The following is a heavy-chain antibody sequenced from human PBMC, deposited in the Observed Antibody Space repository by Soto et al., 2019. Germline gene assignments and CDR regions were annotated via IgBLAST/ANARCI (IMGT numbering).Heavy chain of an antibody. J-gene: IGHJ4*02. CDR2: IIGIGDTA. CDR1: GFSFRDYG. Sequence: EVQLLVAGGGLVQPGGSLRLSCAASGFSFRDYGMSWVRQAPGKGLEWLSAIIGIGDTAYYADSVRGRFTISRDNSKNTLYLQLNDLGAEDTAIYYCAKDYDYGDSLPFDYWGQGTLVTVSS. CDR3: AKDYDYGDSLPFDY. D-gene: IGHD4-17*01. V-gene: IGHV3-23*01.